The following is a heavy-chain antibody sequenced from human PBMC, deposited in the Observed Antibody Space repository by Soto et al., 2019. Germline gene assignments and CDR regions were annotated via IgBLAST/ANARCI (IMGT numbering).Heavy chain of an antibody. CDR3: ARGINYYDSGDDAFDI. CDR1: GYTFTSYD. D-gene: IGHD3-10*01. J-gene: IGHJ3*02. CDR2: MNPNSGNT. Sequence: HVQLVQSGAEVKKPGASVKVSCKASGYTFTSYDINWVRQATGQGLEWMGWMNPNSGNTGYAQKFQGRVTMTRNTSISTAYMELSSLRSEDTAVYYCARGINYYDSGDDAFDIWGQGTMVTVSS. V-gene: IGHV1-8*01.